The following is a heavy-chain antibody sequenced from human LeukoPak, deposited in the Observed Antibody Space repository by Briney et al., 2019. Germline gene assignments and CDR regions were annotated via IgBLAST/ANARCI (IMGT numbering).Heavy chain of an antibody. D-gene: IGHD3-10*01. J-gene: IGHJ5*02. CDR1: GYTFTSYG. CDR2: IIPIFGTA. Sequence: SVKVSCKASGYTFTSYGISWARQAPGQGLEWMGGIIPIFGTANYAQKFQGRVTITADESTSTAYMELSSLRSEDTAVYYCARLWFGELISWFDPWGQGTLVTVSS. CDR3: ARLWFGELISWFDP. V-gene: IGHV1-69*13.